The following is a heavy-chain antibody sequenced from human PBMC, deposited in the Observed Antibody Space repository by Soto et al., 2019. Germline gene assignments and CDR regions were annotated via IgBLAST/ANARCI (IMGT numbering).Heavy chain of an antibody. Sequence: QVQLQESGPGLVKPSGTLSLTCAVSGGSISSSNWWSWVRQPPGKGLEWIGEIYHSGSTNYNPSLTSRVTISVDKSTNQFSLKLSSVTAADTAVYYCARALPIAVAATAFDYWGQGSLVTVSS. CDR1: GGSISSSNW. V-gene: IGHV4-4*02. J-gene: IGHJ4*02. CDR2: IYHSGST. D-gene: IGHD6-19*01. CDR3: ARALPIAVAATAFDY.